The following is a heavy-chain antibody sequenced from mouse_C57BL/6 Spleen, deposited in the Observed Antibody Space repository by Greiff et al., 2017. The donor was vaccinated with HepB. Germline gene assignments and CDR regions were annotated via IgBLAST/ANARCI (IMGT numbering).Heavy chain of an antibody. Sequence: VQLQQSGPELVKPGASVKIPCKASGYTFTDYNMDWVKQSHGKSLEWIGDINPNNGDTNYNQKFKGKATLTVDKSSSTAYMELRSLTSEDTAVYYCARDYYDYDGFAYWGQGTLVTVSA. CDR2: INPNNGDT. CDR3: ARDYYDYDGFAY. V-gene: IGHV1-18*01. D-gene: IGHD2-4*01. J-gene: IGHJ3*01. CDR1: GYTFTDYN.